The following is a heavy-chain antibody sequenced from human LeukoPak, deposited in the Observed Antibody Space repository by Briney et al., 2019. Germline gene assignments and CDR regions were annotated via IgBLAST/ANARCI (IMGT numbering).Heavy chain of an antibody. CDR1: GYTFTAYY. V-gene: IGHV1-2*02. CDR3: ARVGATGTTSPFDY. Sequence: ASVKVSCKASGYTFTAYYMHWVRQAPGQGLEWMGWINPNSGGTSYAQKFQGRVTMTRDTSISTAYMELSRLRSDDTAVYYCARVGATGTTSPFDYWGQGTLVTVSS. D-gene: IGHD1-1*01. J-gene: IGHJ4*02. CDR2: INPNSGGT.